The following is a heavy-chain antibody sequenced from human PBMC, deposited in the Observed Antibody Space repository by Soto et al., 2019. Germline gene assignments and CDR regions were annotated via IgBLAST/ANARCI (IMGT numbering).Heavy chain of an antibody. CDR1: GFTFRNNV. D-gene: IGHD3-3*01. V-gene: IGHV3-23*01. CDR3: AKQYEFGGLEDY. Sequence: EVQLLESGGGLAQPGGSLRLSCAASGFTFRNNVLSWVRQAPGKGLDWVSGITGSGRDTYYADSVKGRFSISRDNSENTMYLQMNSLRVEDTAMYYCAKQYEFGGLEDYWGQGTLVTVSS. J-gene: IGHJ4*02. CDR2: ITGSGRDT.